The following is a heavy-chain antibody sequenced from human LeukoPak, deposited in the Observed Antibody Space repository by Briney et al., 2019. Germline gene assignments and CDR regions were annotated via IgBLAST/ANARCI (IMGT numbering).Heavy chain of an antibody. D-gene: IGHD3-10*01. CDR2: IRSKAYGGTT. CDR3: ITDPGAWQPI. CDR1: GFTFGDYA. Sequence: SLRLSCTASGFTFGDYAMSWFRQAPGKGLEWVGFIRSKAYGGTTEYAASVKGRFTISRDDSKSIAYLQMNSLKTEDTAVYYCITDPGAWQPIWGRGTMVAVSS. J-gene: IGHJ3*02. V-gene: IGHV3-49*03.